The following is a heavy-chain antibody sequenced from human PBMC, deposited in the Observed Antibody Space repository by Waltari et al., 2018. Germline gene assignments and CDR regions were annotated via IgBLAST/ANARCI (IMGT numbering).Heavy chain of an antibody. CDR3: AKGHRYYDCWSGYYPPDY. CDR1: VFTFDDYT. CDR2: IRWDGGST. V-gene: IGHV3-43*01. Sequence: EGRLVESGGVVVQPGGSLRLSCAAPVFTFDDYTMHWVRQAPGKGREWVSLIRWDGGSTYYADSVKGRVTISRDNSKNSLYLQMNSLRTEDTALYYCAKGHRYYDCWSGYYPPDYWGQGTLVTVSS. J-gene: IGHJ4*02. D-gene: IGHD3-3*01.